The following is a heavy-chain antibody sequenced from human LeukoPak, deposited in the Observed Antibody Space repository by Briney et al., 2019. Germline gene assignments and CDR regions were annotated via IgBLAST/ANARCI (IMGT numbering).Heavy chain of an antibody. CDR2: ISAYNGNT. D-gene: IGHD2-2*01. CDR1: GYTFTSYG. Sequence: ASVKVSCKASGYTFTSYGISWVRQAPGQGLEWMGWISAYNGNTNYAQKLQGRVTMTTDTSTSTAYMELRSLRSDATAVYYCARAEIVVVPAASFDPWGQGTLVTVSS. J-gene: IGHJ5*02. CDR3: ARAEIVVVPAASFDP. V-gene: IGHV1-18*01.